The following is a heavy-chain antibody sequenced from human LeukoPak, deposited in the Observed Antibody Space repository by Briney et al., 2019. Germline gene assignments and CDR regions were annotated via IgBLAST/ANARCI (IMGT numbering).Heavy chain of an antibody. J-gene: IGHJ4*02. CDR2: ISYDGSNK. V-gene: IGHV3-30*03. Sequence: GGSLRLSCAASGFTFSSYGMHWVRQAPGKGLEWVAVISYDGSNKYYADSVKGRFTISRDNSKNTLYLQMNSLKTEDTAVYYCTTGNPRWWGQGTLVTVSS. CDR1: GFTFSSYG. CDR3: TTGNPRW. D-gene: IGHD2/OR15-2a*01.